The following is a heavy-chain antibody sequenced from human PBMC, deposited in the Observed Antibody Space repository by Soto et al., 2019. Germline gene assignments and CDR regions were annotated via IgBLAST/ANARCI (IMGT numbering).Heavy chain of an antibody. CDR3: AKGRYYYDSSGYYLDY. CDR1: GFTFSSYD. CDR2: ISHDGSNT. J-gene: IGHJ4*02. Sequence: ESGGGVDQPGRSLRLSCAASGFTFSSYDMYWVRQAPGKGLEWVAVISHDGSNTYYADSVKGRFTISRDNSKNTLYLQLNSLRAEDTAVYYCAKGRYYYDSSGYYLDYWGQGTLVTVSS. V-gene: IGHV3-30*18. D-gene: IGHD3-22*01.